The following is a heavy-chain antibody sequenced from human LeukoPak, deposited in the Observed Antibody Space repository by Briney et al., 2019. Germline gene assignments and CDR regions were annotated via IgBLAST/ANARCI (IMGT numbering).Heavy chain of an antibody. J-gene: IGHJ4*02. D-gene: IGHD4-11*01. CDR2: ISAYNGNT. V-gene: IGHV1-18*01. Sequence: ASVKVSCKASGYTFTSYGISWVRQAPGQGLEWMGWISAYNGNTNYAQKLQGRVTMTTDTSTSTAYMELRSLRSDDTAVYYCARILYYKTGRSTVTFASEIDYWGQGTLVTVSS. CDR3: ARILYYKTGRSTVTFASEIDY. CDR1: GYTFTSYG.